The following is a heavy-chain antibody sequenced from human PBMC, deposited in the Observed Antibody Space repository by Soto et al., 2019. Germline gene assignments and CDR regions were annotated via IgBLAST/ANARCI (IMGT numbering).Heavy chain of an antibody. D-gene: IGHD5-18*01. J-gene: IGHJ4*02. CDR1: GGSISSGDYY. V-gene: IGHV4-30-4*01. CDR3: ARVQGGGGAMVHNY. Sequence: QVQLQESGPGLVKPSQTLSLTCTVSGGSISSGDYYWSWIRQPPGKGLEWIGYIYYRGSTYYNPALKSRVTISVDTSKTQFSRKLSSVTAADTAVYYCARVQGGGGAMVHNYWGQGTLVTVSS. CDR2: IYYRGST.